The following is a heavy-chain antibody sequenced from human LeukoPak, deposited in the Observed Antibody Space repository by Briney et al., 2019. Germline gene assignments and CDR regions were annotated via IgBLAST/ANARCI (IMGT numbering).Heavy chain of an antibody. CDR2: FYGANNT. Sequence: GGSLRLSCVVSGFTVTNNYMGWVRQAPGKGLEWVSVFYGANNTYYADSVKGRFTISRDNSKNTLYLQMNSLRAEDTAVYYCARTYFYYYGMDVWGQGTAVTVSS. CDR3: ARTYFYYYGMDV. J-gene: IGHJ6*02. D-gene: IGHD2/OR15-2a*01. V-gene: IGHV3-66*01. CDR1: GFTVTNNY.